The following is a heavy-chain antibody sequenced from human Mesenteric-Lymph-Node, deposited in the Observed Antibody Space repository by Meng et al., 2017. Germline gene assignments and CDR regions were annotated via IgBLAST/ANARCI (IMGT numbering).Heavy chain of an antibody. D-gene: IGHD6-13*01. Sequence: EVQLGESGGGLVKPGGSLRLSCAASGFTFSSCSMNWVRQAPGKGLEWISVISAGSDYIYYADSLKGRFTVSRDNAKNSLYLQMNSLRAEDTAVYYCARDYSGWSRDYWGQGTLVTVSS. CDR2: ISAGSDYI. V-gene: IGHV3-21*01. J-gene: IGHJ4*02. CDR3: ARDYSGWSRDY. CDR1: GFTFSSCS.